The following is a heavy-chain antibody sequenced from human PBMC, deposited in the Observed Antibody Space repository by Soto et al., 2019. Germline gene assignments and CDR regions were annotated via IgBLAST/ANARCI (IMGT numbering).Heavy chain of an antibody. Sequence: ASVKVSCKASGYTFTSYAMHWVRQAPGQRLEWMGWINAGNGTTKYSQKFQGRVTITRDTSASTAYMELSSLRSEDTAVYYCARDSGSAFDIWGQGTMVTVS. CDR3: ARDSGSAFDI. CDR2: INAGNGTT. CDR1: GYTFTSYA. V-gene: IGHV1-3*01. D-gene: IGHD3-10*01. J-gene: IGHJ3*02.